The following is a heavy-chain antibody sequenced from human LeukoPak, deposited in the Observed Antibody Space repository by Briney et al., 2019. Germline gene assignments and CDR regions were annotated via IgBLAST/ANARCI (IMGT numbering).Heavy chain of an antibody. V-gene: IGHV4-59*01. CDR1: GGSIKGSY. CDR2: IYYSGAT. CDR3: ARLFGVRGSGYMDV. J-gene: IGHJ6*02. D-gene: IGHD3-10*01. Sequence: PSETLSLTCTVSGGSIKGSYWTWIRQPPGKGLECIGYIYYSGATNYNPSLKRRVTISEDTSSNQFSLRLRSVTAADTAVYYCARLFGVRGSGYMDVWGQGTTVTVSS.